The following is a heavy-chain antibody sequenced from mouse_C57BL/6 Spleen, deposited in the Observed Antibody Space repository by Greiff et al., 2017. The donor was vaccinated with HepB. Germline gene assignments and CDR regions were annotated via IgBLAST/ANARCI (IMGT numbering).Heavy chain of an antibody. J-gene: IGHJ2*01. CDR1: GYTFTSYG. D-gene: IGHD1-1*01. CDR3: ARLGYYVSRDYFDY. CDR2: IYPRSGTT. V-gene: IGHV1-81*01. Sequence: QVQLKESGAELARPGASVKLSCKASGYTFTSYGISWVKQRTGQGLEWIGEIYPRSGTTYYNEKFKGKATLTADKSSSTAYMELRSLTSADSAVYFCARLGYYVSRDYFDYWGQGTTLTVSS.